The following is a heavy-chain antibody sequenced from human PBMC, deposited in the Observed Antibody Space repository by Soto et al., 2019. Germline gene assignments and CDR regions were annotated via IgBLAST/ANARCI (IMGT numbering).Heavy chain of an antibody. J-gene: IGHJ6*02. D-gene: IGHD3-9*01. V-gene: IGHV3-33*01. CDR1: GFTFSSYG. CDR2: IWYDGSNK. CDR3: ARDIRGIRGYYNLIYYYGMDV. Sequence: QVQLVESGGGVVQPGRSLRLSCAASGFTFSSYGMHWVRQAPGKGLEWVAVIWYDGSNKYYADSVKGRFTISRDNSKNTLNLPMNSLRGEDTAVYYCARDIRGIRGYYNLIYYYGMDVWGQGTTVTVSS.